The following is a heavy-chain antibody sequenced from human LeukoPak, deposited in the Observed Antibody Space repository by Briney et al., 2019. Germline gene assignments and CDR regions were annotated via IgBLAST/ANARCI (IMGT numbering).Heavy chain of an antibody. J-gene: IGHJ5*02. D-gene: IGHD2-15*01. CDR1: GASITSGGYY. CDR3: ATKPGYCSGGSCYSQNGNWFDP. V-gene: IGHV4-31*03. Sequence: PSETLSLTCTVSGASITSGGYYWSWIRQHPQRGLEWIGYLYYTGISFYNPSLKSRVTISVDTSENQFSLNLNSVTAADTAVYYCATKPGYCSGGSCYSQNGNWFDPWGQGTLVTVSS. CDR2: LYYTGIS.